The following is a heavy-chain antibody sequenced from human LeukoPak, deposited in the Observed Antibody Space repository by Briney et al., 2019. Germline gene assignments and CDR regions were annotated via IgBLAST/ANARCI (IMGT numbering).Heavy chain of an antibody. CDR3: ANRLGYYFHN. V-gene: IGHV3-23*01. J-gene: IGHJ4*02. D-gene: IGHD3-16*01. Sequence: PGGSLRPSCAASGFPFSSYAMSWVRQAPGKGLEWVSTFSGTTGGTYYADSVKGRFTISRDNSKNTLYLQMNRLRAEDTAVYYCANRLGYYFHNWGQGTLITVSS. CDR1: GFPFSSYA. CDR2: FSGTTGGT.